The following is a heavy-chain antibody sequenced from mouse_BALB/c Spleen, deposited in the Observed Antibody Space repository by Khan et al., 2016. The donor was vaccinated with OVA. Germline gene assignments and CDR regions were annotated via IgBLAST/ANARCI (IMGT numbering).Heavy chain of an antibody. D-gene: IGHD1-1*01. CDR1: GYTFTDYA. Sequence: QVQLKESGAELVRPGVSVKISCKGSGYTFTDYAMHWVQQSHAKSLEWIGVISTYYGDANSNQTFKGKATMTVDKSSRTTYMELARVTSEDSAVYYCARSYSGFAYWGQGTLVTVS. J-gene: IGHJ3*01. V-gene: IGHV1S137*01. CDR2: ISTYYGDA. CDR3: ARSYSGFAY.